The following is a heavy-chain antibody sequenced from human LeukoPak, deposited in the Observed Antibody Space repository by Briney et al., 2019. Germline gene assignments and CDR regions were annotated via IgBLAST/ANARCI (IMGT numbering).Heavy chain of an antibody. CDR3: ARVSAIFGVVMVVAYY. Sequence: GGSLRLSCAACGFTFSSYDMHWVRQATGKGLEWVSAIGTAGDTYYPGSVKGQFTISRENAKNSLYLQMNSLRAGDTAVYYCARVSAIFGVVMVVAYYWGQGTLVTVSS. CDR2: IGTAGDT. CDR1: GFTFSSYD. D-gene: IGHD3-3*01. V-gene: IGHV3-13*03. J-gene: IGHJ4*02.